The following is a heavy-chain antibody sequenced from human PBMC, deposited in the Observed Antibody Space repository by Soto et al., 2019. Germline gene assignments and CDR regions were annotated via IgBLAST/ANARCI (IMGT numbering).Heavy chain of an antibody. CDR3: ARGWGRIFDY. CDR2: INHSGST. V-gene: IGHV4-34*01. CDR1: GGSFSGHY. D-gene: IGHD7-27*01. Sequence: QVQLQQWGAGLLKPSETLSLTCAVYGGSFSGHYWNWIRQPPGKGLEWIGEINHSGSTNYNPSLRSRVTLSVDTSKNQFSLKLSSVTVADTAVYYCARGWGRIFDYWGQGTLVTVSS. J-gene: IGHJ4*02.